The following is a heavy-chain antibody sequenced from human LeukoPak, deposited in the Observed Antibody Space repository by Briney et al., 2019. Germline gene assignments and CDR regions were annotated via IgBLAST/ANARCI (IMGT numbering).Heavy chain of an antibody. Sequence: PSETLSLTCTVSGYSISSGYYWGWIRQPPGEGLEWIGNIYHSGSTYYNSSLKSRLTISVDTSKNQVSLKLSSVTAADTAVYYCARDPGYYYDSSGHEGGFDYWGQGTLVTVSS. CDR1: GYSISSGYY. J-gene: IGHJ4*02. D-gene: IGHD3-22*01. V-gene: IGHV4-38-2*02. CDR2: IYHSGST. CDR3: ARDPGYYYDSSGHEGGFDY.